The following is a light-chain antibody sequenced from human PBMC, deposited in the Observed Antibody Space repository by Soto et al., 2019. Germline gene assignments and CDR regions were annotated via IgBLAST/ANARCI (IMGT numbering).Light chain of an antibody. CDR3: QQYNNRPPIT. J-gene: IGKJ5*01. CDR1: QGVRSN. Sequence: EIMMTQSPATLSVSPGERATLSGRASQGVRSNIAWYQQKPGQAPRLLIYYASTRATGIPARFSGSGSGTEFTLTISSLQSEDFALYYCQQYNNRPPITFGQGTRLEIK. V-gene: IGKV3-15*01. CDR2: YAS.